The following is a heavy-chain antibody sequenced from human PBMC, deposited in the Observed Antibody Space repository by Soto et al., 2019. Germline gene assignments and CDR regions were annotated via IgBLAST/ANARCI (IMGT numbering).Heavy chain of an antibody. CDR3: ARGGSIWYGLLWFDT. CDR1: GYTFTSYV. V-gene: IGHV1-18*01. J-gene: IGHJ5*02. D-gene: IGHD6-13*01. Sequence: ASVKVSCKASGYTFTSYVISWVRQAPGQGLEWMGWISAYNGNTNYAQKLQGRVTMTTDTSTSTAYMELRSLRSDDTAVYYCARGGSIWYGLLWFDTWGEGTLVTVSS. CDR2: ISAYNGNT.